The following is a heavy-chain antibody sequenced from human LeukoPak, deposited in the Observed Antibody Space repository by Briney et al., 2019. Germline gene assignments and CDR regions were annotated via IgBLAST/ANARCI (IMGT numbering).Heavy chain of an antibody. Sequence: GGSLRLSCAASGFTFSSYWMSWVRQAPGKGLEWVANIKEDGSAKYYVDSVKGRFTISRDNAKNSLYLQMNSLRAEDTAVYYCAKMPNRYCSSTTCYVGYWGQGTLVTVSS. CDR3: AKMPNRYCSSTTCYVGY. CDR1: GFTFSSYW. V-gene: IGHV3-7*03. J-gene: IGHJ4*02. CDR2: IKEDGSAK. D-gene: IGHD2-2*01.